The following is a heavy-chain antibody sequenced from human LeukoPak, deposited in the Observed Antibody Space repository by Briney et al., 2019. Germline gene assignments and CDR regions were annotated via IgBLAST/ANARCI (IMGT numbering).Heavy chain of an antibody. V-gene: IGHV1-69*13. CDR3: ARHGPFETYYYDSSGYYYFDY. CDR2: IIPIFGTA. Sequence: SVKVSCKASGGTFTSYAISWVRQAPGQGLEWMGGIIPIFGTAHYAQKFQGRVTITADESTSTAYMELSSLRSEDTAVYYCARHGPFETYYYDSSGYYYFDYWGQGTLVTVSS. D-gene: IGHD3-22*01. CDR1: GGTFTSYA. J-gene: IGHJ4*02.